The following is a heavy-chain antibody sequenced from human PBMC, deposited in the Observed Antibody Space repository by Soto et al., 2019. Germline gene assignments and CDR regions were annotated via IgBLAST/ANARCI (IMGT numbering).Heavy chain of an antibody. CDR1: GYTFTGYY. V-gene: IGHV1-2*02. D-gene: IGHD6-19*01. CDR3: ARGYSSGWYEHYHYGTDV. Sequence: ASVKVSCKASGYTFTGYYMHWVRQAPGQGLEWMGWINPNSGGTNYAQKFQGRVTMTRDTSISTAYMELSRLRSDDTAVYYCARGYSSGWYEHYHYGTDVWGQGTTVTVS. J-gene: IGHJ6*02. CDR2: INPNSGGT.